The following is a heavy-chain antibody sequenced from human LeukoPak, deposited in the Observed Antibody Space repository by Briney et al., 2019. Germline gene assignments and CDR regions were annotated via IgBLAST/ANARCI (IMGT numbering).Heavy chain of an antibody. Sequence: GGSLRLSCVASGFTFSTYNMHWVRQAPGKGLEWVSTISSSSSSYKYYADSVKGRFTISRDNAKNSLYLQMNSLRAEDTAVYYCAEGGEFDYWGQGTLVTVSS. V-gene: IGHV3-21*01. CDR2: ISSSSSSYK. D-gene: IGHD3-16*01. CDR3: AEGGEFDY. J-gene: IGHJ4*02. CDR1: GFTFSTYN.